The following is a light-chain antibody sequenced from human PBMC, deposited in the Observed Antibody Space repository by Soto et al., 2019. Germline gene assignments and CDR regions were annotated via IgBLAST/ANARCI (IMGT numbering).Light chain of an antibody. CDR1: RPLLRGY. CDR2: DVS. J-gene: IGKJ1*01. V-gene: IGKV3D-20*01. CDR3: QNYYASWN. Sequence: EVTLTQSPATVYLSPGETATLSCGASRPLLRGYLAWYQQKPGLAPRLIIYDVSKRATGIPDRFSGSGSGTEFTLSISLVEPEDFAVYYFQNYYASWNFGQGTKVDIK.